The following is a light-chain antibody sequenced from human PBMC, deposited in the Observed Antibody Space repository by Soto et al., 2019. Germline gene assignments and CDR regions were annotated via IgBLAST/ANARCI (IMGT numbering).Light chain of an antibody. Sequence: QSVLAQPPSASGSPGQSVTISCTGTSSDVGGYNYVSWYQQHPGKAPKLMIYEVSKRPSGVPDRFSGSKSGNTASLTVSGLQGENEPVYYCSSSAGTTNLGVFGTGARVTFL. CDR2: EVS. CDR3: SSSAGTTNLGV. V-gene: IGLV2-8*01. CDR1: SSDVGGYNY. J-gene: IGLJ1*01.